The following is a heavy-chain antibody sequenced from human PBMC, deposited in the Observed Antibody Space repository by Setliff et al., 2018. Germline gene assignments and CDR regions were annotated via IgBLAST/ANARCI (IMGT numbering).Heavy chain of an antibody. Sequence: PGGSLRLSCVVSGITISNNFWSWVRQAPGKGLEWVANINQDGSEKYYVDSVKGRFTISRDNAKNSLYLQMNSLRADDTAVYYCARPGRSNYWDSFDYWGQGTLVTVSS. CDR3: ARPGRSNYWDSFDY. CDR1: GITISNNF. J-gene: IGHJ4*02. V-gene: IGHV3-7*01. CDR2: INQDGSEK. D-gene: IGHD3-10*01.